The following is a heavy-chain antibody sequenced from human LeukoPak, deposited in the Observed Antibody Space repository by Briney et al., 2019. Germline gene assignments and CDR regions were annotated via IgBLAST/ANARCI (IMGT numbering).Heavy chain of an antibody. CDR1: GFTFDDYA. CDR3: AKDTGLAVADTFDY. V-gene: IGHV3-9*01. Sequence: YPGRSLRLSCAASGFTFDDYAMHWVQQAPGKGLEWVSGISWNSGSIGYADSVKGRFTISRDNAKNPLYLQMNSLRAEDTALYYCAKDTGLAVADTFDYWGQGTLVTVSS. J-gene: IGHJ4*02. CDR2: ISWNSGSI. D-gene: IGHD6-19*01.